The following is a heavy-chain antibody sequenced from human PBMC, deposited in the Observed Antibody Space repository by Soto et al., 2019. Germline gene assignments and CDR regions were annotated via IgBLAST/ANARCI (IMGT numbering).Heavy chain of an antibody. J-gene: IGHJ6*02. CDR2: IYYSGST. D-gene: IGHD3-10*01. CDR1: GGSISSGGYY. CDR3: ARMNGSGSYYYYGMDV. Sequence: KTSETLSLTCTVSGGSISSGGYYWSWIRQHPGKGLEWIGYIYYSGSTYYNPSLKSRVTISVDTSKNQFSLKLSPVTAADTAVYYCARMNGSGSYYYYGMDVWGQGTTVTVSS. V-gene: IGHV4-31*03.